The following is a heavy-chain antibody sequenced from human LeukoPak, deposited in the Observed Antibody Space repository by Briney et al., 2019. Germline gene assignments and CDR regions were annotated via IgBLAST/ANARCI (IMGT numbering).Heavy chain of an antibody. Sequence: SEGSLRLSCAASGFTVSSNYMSWVRQAPGKGLEWVSFISGMSSTIYYADSVKGRFTISRDNAKNSAYLQMNSLRDEDTAVYYCARDSSDAYNPEPGYWGQGTLVTVSS. CDR3: ARDSSDAYNPEPGY. J-gene: IGHJ4*02. V-gene: IGHV3-48*02. CDR2: ISGMSSTI. CDR1: GFTVSSNY. D-gene: IGHD5-24*01.